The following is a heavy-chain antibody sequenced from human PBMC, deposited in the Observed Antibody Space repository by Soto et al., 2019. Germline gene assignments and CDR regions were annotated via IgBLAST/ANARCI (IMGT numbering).Heavy chain of an antibody. Sequence: QVQLQESGPGLVKPSQTLSLTCTVSGGSISSGGYYWCWIRQHPGKGLEWIGYIYYSGSTYYNPSLKSRVTISIATSKNQFSLKLSSVTAADTAVYYCASIVSSAHGEFSDWGQGTLVTVSS. CDR1: GGSISSGGYY. V-gene: IGHV4-31*03. J-gene: IGHJ4*02. D-gene: IGHD3-10*01. CDR2: IYYSGST. CDR3: ASIVSSAHGEFSD.